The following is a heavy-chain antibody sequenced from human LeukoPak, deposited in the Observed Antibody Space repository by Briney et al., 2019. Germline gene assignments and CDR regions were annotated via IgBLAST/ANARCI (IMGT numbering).Heavy chain of an antibody. CDR1: GGSISSGSYY. CDR3: ARHMSGRGYFDY. CDR2: IYTSGST. V-gene: IGHV4-61*02. D-gene: IGHD3-10*02. J-gene: IGHJ4*02. Sequence: SETLSLTCTVSGGSISSGSYYWSWIRQPAGKGLEWIGRIYTSGSTNYNPSLKSRVTMSVDTSKNQFSLKLSSVTAADTAVYYCARHMSGRGYFDYWGQGTLITVSS.